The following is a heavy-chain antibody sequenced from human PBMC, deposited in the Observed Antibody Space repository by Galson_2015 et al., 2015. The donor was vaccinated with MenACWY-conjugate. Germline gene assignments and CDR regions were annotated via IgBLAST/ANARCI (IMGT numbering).Heavy chain of an antibody. D-gene: IGHD2/OR15-2a*01. CDR3: ARGANIYFYYMDV. CDR1: GFSFSTSG. CDR2: ITGTSTYI. Sequence: SLRLSCAASGFSFSTSGMSWVRQAPGKGLEWVSSITGTSTYIHYADSVKGRFTISRDNAQNSVYLQMNSLRAEDTAVYYCARGANIYFYYMDVWGKGTTVTVSS. V-gene: IGHV3-21*01. J-gene: IGHJ6*03.